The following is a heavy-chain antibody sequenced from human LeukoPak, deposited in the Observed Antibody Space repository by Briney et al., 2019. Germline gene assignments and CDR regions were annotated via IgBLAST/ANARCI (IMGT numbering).Heavy chain of an antibody. CDR2: ISSSSSYI. CDR3: ARHSSGYIDDY. Sequence: GGSLRLSCAASGFTFSSYSMNWVRQAPGKGLEWVSSISSSSSYIYYADSVKGRLTISRDNAKNSLYLQMNSLRAEDTAVYYCARHSSGYIDDYWGQGTLVTVSS. CDR1: GFTFSSYS. D-gene: IGHD3-22*01. V-gene: IGHV3-21*01. J-gene: IGHJ4*02.